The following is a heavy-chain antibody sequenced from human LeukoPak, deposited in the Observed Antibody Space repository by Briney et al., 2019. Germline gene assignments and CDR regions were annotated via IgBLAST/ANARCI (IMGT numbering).Heavy chain of an antibody. CDR1: GFTFSSYA. J-gene: IGHJ4*02. D-gene: IGHD3-22*01. CDR3: AKDSSWSDYYDSSGYFDY. Sequence: GGSLRLSCAASGFTFSSYAMNWVRQAPGKGLEWVSAISGSGGSTYYADSVKGRFTISRDNSKNTLYLQMNSLRAEDTAVYYCAKDSSWSDYYDSSGYFDYWGQGTLVTVSS. V-gene: IGHV3-23*01. CDR2: ISGSGGST.